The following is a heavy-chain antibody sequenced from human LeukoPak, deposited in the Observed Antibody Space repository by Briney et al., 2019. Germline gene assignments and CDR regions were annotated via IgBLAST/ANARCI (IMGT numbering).Heavy chain of an antibody. CDR3: ARHYYESSGYSAFDY. V-gene: IGHV4-38-2*01. D-gene: IGHD3-22*01. Sequence: SETLSLTCAVSSYSISSGYYWGWIRQPPGKGLEWIGYIYYSGSTNYNPSLKSRVTISVDTSKNQFSLKLSSVTAADTAVYYCARHYYESSGYSAFDYWGQGTLVTVSS. CDR2: IYYSGST. J-gene: IGHJ4*02. CDR1: SYSISSGYY.